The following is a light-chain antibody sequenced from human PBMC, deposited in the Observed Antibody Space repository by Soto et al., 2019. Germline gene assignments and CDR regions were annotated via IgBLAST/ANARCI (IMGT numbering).Light chain of an antibody. CDR2: GAS. Sequence: EIVLTQAPGTLSLSPGERASLSCRASQTVTSNSLAWYQRKPGQAPRLLIYGASSRATDIPDRFSGSGSGTDLTITITRLEPEDFAVYFCQQDAGSPSTFGHGTKVEMK. CDR3: QQDAGSPST. J-gene: IGKJ1*01. CDR1: QTVTSNS. V-gene: IGKV3-20*01.